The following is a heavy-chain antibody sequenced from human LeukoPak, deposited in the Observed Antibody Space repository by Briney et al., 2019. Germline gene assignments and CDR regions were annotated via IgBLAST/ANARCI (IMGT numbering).Heavy chain of an antibody. CDR3: ASGSGEVDY. CDR1: GGTFSSYA. J-gene: IGHJ4*02. V-gene: IGHV1-69*05. Sequence: GASVKVSCKASGGTFSSYAISWVRQAPGQGLEWMGGIIPIFGTANYAQKFQGRVTMTRDTSTSTVYMELSSLRSEDTAAYYCASGSGEVDYWGQGTLVTVSS. CDR2: IIPIFGTA. D-gene: IGHD6-19*01.